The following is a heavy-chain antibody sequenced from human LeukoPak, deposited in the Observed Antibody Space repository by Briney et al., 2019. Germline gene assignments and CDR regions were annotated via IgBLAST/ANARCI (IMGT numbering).Heavy chain of an antibody. CDR2: ISYDGSNK. CDR1: GFTFSSYA. J-gene: IGHJ4*02. D-gene: IGHD3-3*01. CDR3: ARDGITIFGVVTRMFDY. Sequence: GGSPRLSCAASGFTFSSYAMHWVRQAPGKGLEWVAVISYDGSNKYYADSVKGRFTISRDNSKNTLYLQMNSLRAEDTAVYYCARDGITIFGVVTRMFDYWGQGTLVTVSS. V-gene: IGHV3-30-3*01.